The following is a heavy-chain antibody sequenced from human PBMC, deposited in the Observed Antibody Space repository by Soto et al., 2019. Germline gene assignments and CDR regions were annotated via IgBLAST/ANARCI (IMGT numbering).Heavy chain of an antibody. V-gene: IGHV4-30-4*01. J-gene: IGHJ4*02. Sequence: QVHLQESGPGLVKPSQTLSLTCTVSGGSISSGDYYWSWIRQPPGKGLEWIGYIYYSGTTYYNPSLKSRVTISVDTAKNQFSLKLSSVTAADTAVYYCARQTVGATYFDYWGQGTLVTVSS. D-gene: IGHD1-26*01. CDR3: ARQTVGATYFDY. CDR1: GGSISSGDYY. CDR2: IYYSGTT.